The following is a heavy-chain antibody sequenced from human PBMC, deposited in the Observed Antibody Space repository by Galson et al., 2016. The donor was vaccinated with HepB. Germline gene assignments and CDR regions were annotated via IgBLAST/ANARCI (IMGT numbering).Heavy chain of an antibody. CDR1: GFTFSDYY. CDR2: ISSSSSYK. J-gene: IGHJ6*03. D-gene: IGHD6-13*01. V-gene: IGHV3-11*06. Sequence: SLRLSCAASGFTFSDYYMNWIRQAPGKGLEWVSYISSSSSYKNYADSVRGRFTISRDNAKNSLYLQKNSLRAEDTAVYYCVRVGSSWYGPYYYYMDVWGKGTTVTVSS. CDR3: VRVGSSWYGPYYYYMDV.